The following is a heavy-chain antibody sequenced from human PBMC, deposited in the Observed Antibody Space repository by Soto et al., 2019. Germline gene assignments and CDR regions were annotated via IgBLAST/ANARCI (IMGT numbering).Heavy chain of an antibody. V-gene: IGHV3-73*01. CDR2: IRDRTNGYAT. CDR3: TRVDAPGDRAFDI. CDR1: GFSISGSG. Sequence: EVQLVESGGGLVQPGGSLRLSCAASGFSISGSGIHWVRQASGKGLEWVARIRDRTNGYATGFAASVQGRFSISREDSKNTAFLQMNSVNAEDTAVYDCTRVDAPGDRAFDIWGQGTMVTVSS. J-gene: IGHJ3*02.